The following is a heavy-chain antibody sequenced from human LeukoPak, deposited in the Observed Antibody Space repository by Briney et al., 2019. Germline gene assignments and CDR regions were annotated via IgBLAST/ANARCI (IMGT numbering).Heavy chain of an antibody. CDR2: MYYSGST. CDR3: ARPCYYGSGSYYHFDS. J-gene: IGHJ4*02. V-gene: IGHV4-39*01. Sequence: TSETLSLTCTVSGGSISSSFYYWGWIRQPPGRGLEWIGSMYYSGSTYYNPSLKSRISISADTSKNQFFLKLSSVTAADTAIYYCARPCYYGSGSYYHFDSWGQGTLVTVSS. CDR1: GGSISSSFYY. D-gene: IGHD3-10*01.